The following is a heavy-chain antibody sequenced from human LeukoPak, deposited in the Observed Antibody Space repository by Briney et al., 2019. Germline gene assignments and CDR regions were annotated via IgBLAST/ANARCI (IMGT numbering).Heavy chain of an antibody. J-gene: IGHJ4*02. D-gene: IGHD6-25*01. Sequence: PSQTLSLTCTVSGGSISSGGYSWSWIRQPPGQGLEWIGYIYHSGSTYYNPSLKSRVTISVDRSKNQFSLKLSSVTAADTAVYYCASKSAAVDYWGQGTLVTVSS. CDR2: IYHSGST. CDR3: ASKSAAVDY. V-gene: IGHV4-30-2*01. CDR1: GGSISSGGYS.